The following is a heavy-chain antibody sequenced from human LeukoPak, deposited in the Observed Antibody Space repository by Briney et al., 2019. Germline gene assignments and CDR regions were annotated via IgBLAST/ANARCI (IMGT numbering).Heavy chain of an antibody. CDR2: IRSKANSYAT. D-gene: IGHD2-15*01. CDR1: GFTFSGSA. V-gene: IGHV3-73*01. J-gene: IGHJ4*02. Sequence: GGSLRLSCAASGFTFSGSAMHWVRQASGKGLEWVGRIRSKANSYATAYAASVKGRFTISRDDSKNTAYLQMNSLKTEDTAVYYCTSHDGGYCSGGSCRRGSSVVDYWGQGTLVTVSS. CDR3: TSHDGGYCSGGSCRRGSSVVDY.